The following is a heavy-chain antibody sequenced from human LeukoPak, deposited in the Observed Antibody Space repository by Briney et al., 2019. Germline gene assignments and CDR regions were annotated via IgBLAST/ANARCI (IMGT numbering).Heavy chain of an antibody. V-gene: IGHV3-33*08. CDR1: RFTFSDYY. CDR2: IWYDGSNK. Sequence: GGSLRLSCAASRFTFSDYYMSWIRQAPGKGLEWVAVIWYDGSNKYYADSVKGRFTISRDNSKNSLYLQMNSVRAEDAAVYYCATASRIAAADDAFDIWGQGTMVTVSS. CDR3: ATASRIAAADDAFDI. D-gene: IGHD6-13*01. J-gene: IGHJ3*02.